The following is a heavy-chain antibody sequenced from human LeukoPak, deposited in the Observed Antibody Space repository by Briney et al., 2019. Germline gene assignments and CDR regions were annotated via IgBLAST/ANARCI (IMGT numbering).Heavy chain of an antibody. V-gene: IGHV3-48*03. CDR3: ARGWDRAHPTGFEFDV. CDR1: GFTFSSYE. CDR2: ISSSGTTI. Sequence: GGSLRLSCAASGFTFSSYEMNWVRQAPGKGLEWVSFISSSGTTINQPDSVKGRFTISRDNAKNSVHLQMDNLRVEDTAVYYCARGWDRAHPTGFEFDVWGQGALVTVSS. D-gene: IGHD1-26*01. J-gene: IGHJ4*02.